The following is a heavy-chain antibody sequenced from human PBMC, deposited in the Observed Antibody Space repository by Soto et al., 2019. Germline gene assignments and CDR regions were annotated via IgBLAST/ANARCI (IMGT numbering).Heavy chain of an antibody. J-gene: IGHJ4*02. CDR1: GFAFSSYT. Sequence: GGSLRLSCAASGFAFSSYTMSWVRQTPGKGLEWVSSISASGGSTYYGDSLKGRFTISRDNSKNTLNLHIKSLGVEDSAVYYCAKDRGGFARGWEYYDFWGQGTQVTVSS. CDR2: ISASGGST. D-gene: IGHD6-19*01. V-gene: IGHV3-23*01. CDR3: AKDRGGFARGWEYYDF.